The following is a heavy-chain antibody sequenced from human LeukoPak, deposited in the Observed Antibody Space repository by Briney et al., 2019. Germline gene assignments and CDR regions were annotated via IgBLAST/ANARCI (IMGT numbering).Heavy chain of an antibody. CDR1: GFTFSSYW. J-gene: IGHJ3*02. V-gene: IGHV3-7*01. D-gene: IGHD3-22*01. CDR2: IKQDGSEK. CDR3: ARDRANSGYRRPFDI. Sequence: GGSLRLSCAASGFTFSSYWMSWVRQAPGKGLEWVANIKQDGSEKYYVDSVKGRFTISRDNAKNSLYLQMNSLRAEDTAVYYCARDRANSGYRRPFDIWGQGTMVTVSS.